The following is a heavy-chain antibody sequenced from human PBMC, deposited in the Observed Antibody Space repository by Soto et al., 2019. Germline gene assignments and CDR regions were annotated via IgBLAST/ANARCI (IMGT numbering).Heavy chain of an antibody. CDR2: IYYSGST. Sequence: VSGGSISSYYWSWIRQPPGKGLEWIGYIYYSGSTNYNPSLKSRVTISVDTSKNQFSLKLSSVTAADTAVYYCARSQRGYSYGYFDYWGQGTLVTVSS. V-gene: IGHV4-59*01. D-gene: IGHD5-18*01. CDR1: GGSISSYY. J-gene: IGHJ4*02. CDR3: ARSQRGYSYGYFDY.